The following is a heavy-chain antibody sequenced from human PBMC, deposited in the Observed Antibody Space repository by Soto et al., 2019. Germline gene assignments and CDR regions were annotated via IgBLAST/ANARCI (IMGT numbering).Heavy chain of an antibody. Sequence: SETLSLTCTVSGGSVSSGSYYCSWIRQPPGKGLEWIGYIYYSGSTNYNPSLKSRVTISVDTSKNQFSLKLSSVTAADTAVYYCARQLRSGRYCSSTSCYNQDAFDIWGQGTMVTVSS. CDR1: GGSVSSGSYY. D-gene: IGHD2-2*01. V-gene: IGHV4-61*01. CDR3: ARQLRSGRYCSSTSCYNQDAFDI. J-gene: IGHJ3*02. CDR2: IYYSGST.